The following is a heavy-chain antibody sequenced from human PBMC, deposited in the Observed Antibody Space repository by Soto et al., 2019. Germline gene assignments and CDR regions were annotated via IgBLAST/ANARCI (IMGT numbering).Heavy chain of an antibody. V-gene: IGHV3-11*01. Sequence: GGSLRLSCAASGFTFSDSYMSWIRQAPGKGLEWISYITFSGNTVYYADSLKGRFTISRDNAKNSLYLQMNRLRAEDTAVYYCARVSWGEKYGMDVWGQGTTVTVSS. CDR2: ITFSGNTV. CDR1: GFTFSDSY. J-gene: IGHJ6*02. CDR3: ARVSWGEKYGMDV. D-gene: IGHD3-10*01.